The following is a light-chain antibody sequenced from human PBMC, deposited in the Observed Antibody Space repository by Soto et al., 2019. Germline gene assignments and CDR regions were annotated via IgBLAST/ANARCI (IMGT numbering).Light chain of an antibody. J-gene: IGLJ3*02. V-gene: IGLV2-14*01. CDR2: EGT. CDR3: SSHTTSATLV. CDR1: NTDVGVYDY. Sequence: QSVLTQLASVSGSPGQSITISCTETNTDVGVYDYVSWYQQHPGKAPKVMIYEGTNRRSGDSNLFPGSKSGATASLTMSWLQSDDEADYPCSSHTTSATLVFGGGTQLPVL.